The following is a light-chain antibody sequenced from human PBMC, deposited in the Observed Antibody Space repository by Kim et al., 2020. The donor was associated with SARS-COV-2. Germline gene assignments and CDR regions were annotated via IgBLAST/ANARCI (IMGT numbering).Light chain of an antibody. J-gene: IGKJ3*01. CDR3: QQYYSTPFT. Sequence: ATINCKSSKSVLYSSNNKNYLAWYQQKPGQPTKQLIYGAATREAGVPDRYSGRGSGTDVTLTISSLQAEDVAVDYCQQYYSTPFTFGPGTKVDIK. CDR2: GAA. V-gene: IGKV4-1*01. CDR1: KSVLYSSNNKNY.